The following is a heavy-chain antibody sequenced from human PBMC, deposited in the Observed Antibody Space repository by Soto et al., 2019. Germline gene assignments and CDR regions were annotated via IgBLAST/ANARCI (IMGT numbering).Heavy chain of an antibody. V-gene: IGHV4-34*01. Sequence: KPSETLSLTCAVYGESFSAYILTWIRQTPGEGLQWIGQINHSGSASYNPSLKSRVTISVHTSNSQFSLELSSVTAADTAVYYCARGLITGSHYSGGWYYFDSWGQGTQVTVS. CDR3: ARGLITGSHYSGGWYYFDS. J-gene: IGHJ4*02. D-gene: IGHD6-19*01. CDR2: INHSGSA. CDR1: GESFSAYI.